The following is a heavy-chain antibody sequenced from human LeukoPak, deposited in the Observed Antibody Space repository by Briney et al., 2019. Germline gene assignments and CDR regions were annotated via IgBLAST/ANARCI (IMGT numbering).Heavy chain of an antibody. D-gene: IGHD2-2*01. CDR2: ISAYNCNT. Sequence: ASVKVSCKASGYTFTSYGISWVRQAPGQGLEWMGWISAYNCNTNYAQKLQGRVTMTTDTSTITAYMELRSLRSDDTAVYYCARDSALRTRGVPADYWGQGTLVTVSS. CDR1: GYTFTSYG. J-gene: IGHJ4*02. CDR3: ARDSALRTRGVPADY. V-gene: IGHV1-18*01.